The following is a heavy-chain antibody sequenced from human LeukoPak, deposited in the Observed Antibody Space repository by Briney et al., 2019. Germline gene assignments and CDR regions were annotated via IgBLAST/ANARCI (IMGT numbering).Heavy chain of an antibody. V-gene: IGHV4-38-2*02. CDR2: IYHSGST. J-gene: IGHJ6*03. D-gene: IGHD4-11*01. Sequence: SETLSLTCTVSGYSISSGYYWGWIRQPPGKGLEWIGSIYHSGSTYYNPSLKSRVTISVDTSKNQFSLKLSSVTAADTAVYYCARGLYDYSNPMDVWGKGTTVTVSS. CDR1: GYSISSGYY. CDR3: ARGLYDYSNPMDV.